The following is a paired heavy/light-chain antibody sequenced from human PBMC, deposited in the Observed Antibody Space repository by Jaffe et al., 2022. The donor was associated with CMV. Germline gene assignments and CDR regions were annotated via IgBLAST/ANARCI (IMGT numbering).Light chain of an antibody. V-gene: IGLV2-23*02. CDR1: SSDVGSYNL. J-gene: IGLJ1*01. CDR2: EVS. CDR3: CSYAGSSILYV. Sequence: QSALTQPASVSGSPGQSITISCTGTSSDVGSYNLVSWYQQHPGKAPKLMIYEVSKRPSGVSNRFSGSKSGNTASLTISGLQAEDEADYYCCSYAGSSILYVFGTGTKVTVL.
Heavy chain of an antibody. J-gene: IGHJ4*02. D-gene: IGHD3-22*01. CDR2: IWYDGSNK. CDR3: ARGRITMIVTDPTNYYFDY. Sequence: QVQLVESGGGVVQPGRSLRLSCAASGFTFSSYGMHWVRQAPGKGLEWVAVIWYDGSNKYYADSVKGRFTISRDNSKNTLYLQMNSLRAEDTAVYYCARGRITMIVTDPTNYYFDYWGQGTLVTVSS. CDR1: GFTFSSYG. V-gene: IGHV3-33*08.